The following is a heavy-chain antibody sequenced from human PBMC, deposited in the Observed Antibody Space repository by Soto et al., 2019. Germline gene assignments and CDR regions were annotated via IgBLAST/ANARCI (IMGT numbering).Heavy chain of an antibody. Sequence: QVQLVQSGAGVNKPGSSVTVSCKASGGTFSSYAISWVRQAPGQGLEWMGGIIPIFVTANDAQKFQGRGTITADESTSTAYMELSILRSEDTAVYYCASSSVYYQYCYCGMDVWGQGTTVTVS. D-gene: IGHD3-22*01. J-gene: IGHJ6*02. CDR2: IIPIFVTA. V-gene: IGHV1-69*12. CDR1: GGTFSSYA. CDR3: ASSSVYYQYCYCGMDV.